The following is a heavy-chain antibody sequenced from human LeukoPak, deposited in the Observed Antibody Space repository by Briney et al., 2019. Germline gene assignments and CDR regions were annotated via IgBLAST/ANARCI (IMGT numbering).Heavy chain of an antibody. CDR3: AKKFGDEGQWWDY. CDR2: ISGSGGST. D-gene: IGHD2-8*01. V-gene: IGHV3-23*01. Sequence: PGGSLRLSCAASGFTVSTNYMSWVRQAPGKGLEWVSAISGSGGSTYYADSVKGRFTISRDNSKNTLYLQMNSLRAEDTAVYYCAKKFGDEGQWWDYWGQGTLVTVSS. CDR1: GFTVSTNY. J-gene: IGHJ4*02.